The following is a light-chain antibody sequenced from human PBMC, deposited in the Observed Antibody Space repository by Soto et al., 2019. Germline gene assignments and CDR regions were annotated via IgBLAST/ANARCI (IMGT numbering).Light chain of an antibody. CDR3: LQYKSYPWA. J-gene: IGKJ1*01. CDR1: QSISSW. Sequence: DIQMTQSPSTLSASVGDRVTITCRASQSISSWLAWYQQKPVKAPKLLIFKASSLESGVPSRFSGSGSGTEFTLTISSLQPDDFAAYYCLQYKSYPWAFGQGTKVEIK. V-gene: IGKV1-5*03. CDR2: KAS.